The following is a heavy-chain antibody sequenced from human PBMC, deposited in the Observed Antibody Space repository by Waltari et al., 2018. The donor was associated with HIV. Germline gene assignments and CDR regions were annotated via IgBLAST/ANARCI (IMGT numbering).Heavy chain of an antibody. CDR3: AKGNYAVLTGSSAPTFDP. D-gene: IGHD3-9*01. CDR1: VFTFSGYS. J-gene: IGHJ5*02. CDR2: ISGYVISS. V-gene: IGHV3-64D*06. Sequence: EGQLVESGGTLVQPGGSLRLSGSDSVFTFSGYSIHWVRQTQGKGLEYFSAISGYVISSYYAGSLKGRYTITSDNSKSTVWLQMRRLGGEATAVCECAKGNYAVLTGSSAPTFDPSRQATPVTVSS.